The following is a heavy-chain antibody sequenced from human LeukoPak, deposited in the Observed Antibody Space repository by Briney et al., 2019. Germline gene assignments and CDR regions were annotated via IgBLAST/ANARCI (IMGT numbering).Heavy chain of an antibody. CDR1: GFTVSSNH. CDR3: ARGGGPEGWFDP. J-gene: IGHJ5*02. CDR2: IYSGYGT. D-gene: IGHD3-16*01. V-gene: IGHV3-53*01. Sequence: GGSLRLSCAASGFTVSSNHMSWVRQAPGKGLEWVSIIYSGYGTYYADSVKGRFTIARDNSKNTLYLQMNSLRAEDTAVYYCARGGGPEGWFDPWGQGTLVTVSS.